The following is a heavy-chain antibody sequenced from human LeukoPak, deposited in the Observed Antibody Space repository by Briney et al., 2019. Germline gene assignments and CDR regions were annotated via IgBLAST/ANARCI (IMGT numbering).Heavy chain of an antibody. CDR3: ARICSSTSCTFDY. CDR2: IYYSGST. V-gene: IGHV4-59*08. CDR1: GGSISSYY. D-gene: IGHD2-2*01. J-gene: IGHJ4*02. Sequence: PSETLSLTCTVSGGSISSYYWSWIRQPPGKGLEWIGYIYYSGSTNYNPSLKSRVTISVDTSKNQFSLKLSSVTAADTAVYYCARICSSTSCTFDYWGQGTLVTVSS.